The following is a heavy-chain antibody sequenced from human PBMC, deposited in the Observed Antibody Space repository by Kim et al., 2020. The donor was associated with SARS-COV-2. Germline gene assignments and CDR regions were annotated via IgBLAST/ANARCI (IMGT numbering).Heavy chain of an antibody. V-gene: IGHV1-46*01. D-gene: IGHD6-19*01. Sequence: SYEQKFQGRVTMARDTSTSTVYMELSSLRSEDTAVYYCARIAVAGSLNYRGQGTLVTVSS. J-gene: IGHJ4*02. CDR3: ARIAVAGSLNY.